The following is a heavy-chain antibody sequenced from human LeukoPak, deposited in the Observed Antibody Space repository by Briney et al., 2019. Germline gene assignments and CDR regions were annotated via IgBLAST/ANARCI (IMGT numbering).Heavy chain of an antibody. CDR1: GGSISSGSYY. J-gene: IGHJ4*02. CDR3: VRVKSGSISDS. Sequence: PSETLSLTGTVSGGSISSGSYYWGWILQPPGKGLEWIGSIYYSGSTYYNPSLKSRVSMSVDTSKNQFSLKLSSVTAADTAVYSCVRVKSGSISDSWGQGTLVTVSS. D-gene: IGHD1-26*01. V-gene: IGHV4-39*07. CDR2: IYYSGST.